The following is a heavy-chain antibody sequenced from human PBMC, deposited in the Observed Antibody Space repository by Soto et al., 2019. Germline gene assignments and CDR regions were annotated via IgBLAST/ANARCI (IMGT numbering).Heavy chain of an antibody. V-gene: IGHV4-4*02. CDR2: IYHSGST. J-gene: IGHJ4*02. CDR1: CGSISSSNW. D-gene: IGHD3-3*01. CDR3: ARGVPKPYYDFWSGYSTIDY. Sequence: SETLSLTCAVSCGSISSSNWWSWVRQPPGKGLEWIGEIYHSGSTNYNPSLKSRVTISVDKSKNQFSLKLSSVTAADTAVYYCARGVPKPYYDFWSGYSTIDYWGQGTLVTVSS.